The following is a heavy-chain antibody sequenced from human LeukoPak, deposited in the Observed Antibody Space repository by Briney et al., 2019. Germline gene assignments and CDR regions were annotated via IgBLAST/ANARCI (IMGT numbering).Heavy chain of an antibody. D-gene: IGHD5/OR15-5a*01. CDR1: GFTFSSYA. CDR2: ISASAGST. J-gene: IGHJ4*02. V-gene: IGHV3-23*01. CDR3: AKDGAIVWTQKYFDY. Sequence: PGGSLRLSCAASGFTFSSYAMSWVGQAPGKGLEWVSAISASAGSTYYADSVKGRFTISRDNSKNTLYLQMNSLRAEDTAVYYCAKDGAIVWTQKYFDYWGQGTLVTVSS.